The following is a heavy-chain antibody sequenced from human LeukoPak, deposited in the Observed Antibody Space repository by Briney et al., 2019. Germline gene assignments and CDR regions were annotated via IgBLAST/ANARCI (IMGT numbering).Heavy chain of an antibody. CDR2: ISSSSSTI. Sequence: GGSLRLSCAASGFTFSSYSMNWVRQAPGKGLEWVSYISSSSSTIYYADSVKGRFTISRDNAKNSLYLQMNSLRAEDTAVYYCARDRGVEPQNWFDPWGQGTLVTVSS. CDR3: ARDRGVEPQNWFDP. D-gene: IGHD1-1*01. V-gene: IGHV3-48*01. CDR1: GFTFSSYS. J-gene: IGHJ5*02.